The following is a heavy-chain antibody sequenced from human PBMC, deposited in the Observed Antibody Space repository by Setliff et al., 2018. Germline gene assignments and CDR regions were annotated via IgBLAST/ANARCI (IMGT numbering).Heavy chain of an antibody. CDR1: GGSISSSIYY. CDR2: IYYSGST. CDR3: AREARYSSAWYSYYYGMDV. Sequence: SETLSLTCTVSGGSISSSIYYWGWIRQPPGKGLEWIGSIYYSGSTYYNPSFKSRVTISVDTSKNQFSLKLSSVTAADTAVYFCAREARYSSAWYSYYYGMDVWGQGTTVTVSS. D-gene: IGHD6-19*01. J-gene: IGHJ6*02. V-gene: IGHV4-39*07.